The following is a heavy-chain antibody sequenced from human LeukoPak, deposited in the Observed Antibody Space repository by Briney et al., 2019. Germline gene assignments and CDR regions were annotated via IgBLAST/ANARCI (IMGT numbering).Heavy chain of an antibody. V-gene: IGHV5-51*01. D-gene: IGHD3-10*01. CDR1: GYLFPNYW. CDR2: IYPGDSDT. J-gene: IGHJ4*02. CDR3: ARQTTNFYGSGSYVY. Sequence: GESLKISCKGSGYLFPNYWIAWVRQMPGKGLEWMGIIYPGDSDTRYNPSFQGRVIISADKSISTAYLQWSSLKASDTAMYYCARQTTNFYGSGSYVYWGQGTLVTVSS.